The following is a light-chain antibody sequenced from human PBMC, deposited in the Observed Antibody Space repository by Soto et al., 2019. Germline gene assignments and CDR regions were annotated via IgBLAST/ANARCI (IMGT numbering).Light chain of an antibody. CDR2: DAS. Sequence: DIQMTQSPSTLSGSVGDRVTITCRASQTISSWLAWYQQKPGKDPKLLIYDASSLESGVPARCSGSGSGTDFTLTISSLQPEDFATYYCLQKYFYPCTVGPGTKVDI. J-gene: IGKJ3*01. CDR3: LQKYFYPCT. CDR1: QTISSW. V-gene: IGKV1-5*01.